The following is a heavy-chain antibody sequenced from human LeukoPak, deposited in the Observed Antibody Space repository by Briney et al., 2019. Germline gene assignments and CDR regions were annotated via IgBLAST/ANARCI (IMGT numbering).Heavy chain of an antibody. Sequence: GSLRLSCAASGLPFSTYWMSWVRQAPGKGLEWIGSIYYSGSTYYNPSLKNRVTISVDTPKNQFSLKLSSVTAADTAVYHCASLRERSYYARGFDYWGRGTLVTVSS. CDR2: IYYSGST. CDR1: GLPFSTYW. D-gene: IGHD1-26*01. J-gene: IGHJ4*02. V-gene: IGHV4-39*01. CDR3: ASLRERSYYARGFDY.